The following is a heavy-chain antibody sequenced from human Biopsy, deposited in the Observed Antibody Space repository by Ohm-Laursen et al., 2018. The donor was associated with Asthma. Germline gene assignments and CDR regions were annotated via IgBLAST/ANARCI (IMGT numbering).Heavy chain of an antibody. J-gene: IGHJ3*02. V-gene: IGHV1-3*01. D-gene: IGHD3-9*01. Sequence: GASVKVSCKASGGMFGNYAISWVRQAPGLGLEWMGWINAGNGNTKYSQKFQGRVTITRDTSASTAYMDLSSLRSEDTAVYYCARTYYDFLTGQVNDALAMWGQGTVVTVSS. CDR1: GGMFGNYA. CDR3: ARTYYDFLTGQVNDALAM. CDR2: INAGNGNT.